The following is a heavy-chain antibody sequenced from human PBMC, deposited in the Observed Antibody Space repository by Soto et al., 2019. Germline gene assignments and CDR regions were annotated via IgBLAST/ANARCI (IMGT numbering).Heavy chain of an antibody. Sequence: QVQLQESGPGLVKPSETLSLTCTVSGGSVSSGSYYWSWIRQPPGKGLEWIGYIYYSGSTNYNPSLKSRVTISVDTSKIQFSLKLSSVTAADTAVYYCARGSYGYFDYWGQGTLVTVSS. J-gene: IGHJ4*02. D-gene: IGHD5-18*01. V-gene: IGHV4-61*01. CDR1: GGSVSSGSYY. CDR3: ARGSYGYFDY. CDR2: IYYSGST.